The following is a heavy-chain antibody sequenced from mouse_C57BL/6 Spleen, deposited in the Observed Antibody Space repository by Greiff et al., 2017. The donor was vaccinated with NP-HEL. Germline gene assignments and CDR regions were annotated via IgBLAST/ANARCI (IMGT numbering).Heavy chain of an antibody. CDR1: GFTFSSYT. CDR3: ARYYYGSSYGFYYAMDY. CDR2: ISGGGGNT. V-gene: IGHV5-9*01. Sequence: DVMLVESGGGLVKPGGSLKLSCAASGFTFSSYTMSWVRQTPEKRLEWVATISGGGGNTYYPDSVKGRFTISRDNAKNTLYLQMSSLRSEDTALYYCARYYYGSSYGFYYAMDYWGQGTSVTVSS. D-gene: IGHD1-1*01. J-gene: IGHJ4*01.